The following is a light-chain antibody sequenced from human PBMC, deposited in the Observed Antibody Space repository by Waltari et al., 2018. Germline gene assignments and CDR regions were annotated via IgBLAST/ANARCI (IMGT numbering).Light chain of an antibody. Sequence: SVLTQPPSASGTPGQRVTISCSGSSSNIGRNPVNWYQQLPGTAPKLLIHSNNHRPSGVPDRFSVSKSGTSASLAISGLQSEDEADYYCATWDASLTGWVFGGGTKLTVL. CDR3: ATWDASLTGWV. CDR2: SNN. J-gene: IGLJ2*01. V-gene: IGLV1-44*01. CDR1: SSNIGRNP.